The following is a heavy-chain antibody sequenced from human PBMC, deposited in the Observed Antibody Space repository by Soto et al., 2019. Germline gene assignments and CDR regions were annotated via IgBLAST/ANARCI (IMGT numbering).Heavy chain of an antibody. Sequence: QVQLVESGGGVVQPGRSLRLSCAASGFTFSNYGMHWVRQAPGKGLEWVAVIWYDGSNKYYADSVKGRFTISRDNSKNTLYLQMDSLRAEDPAVYYCARAAAGNSPFDYWGQGTLVPVPS. J-gene: IGHJ4*02. V-gene: IGHV3-33*01. CDR3: ARAAAGNSPFDY. CDR1: GFTFSNYG. D-gene: IGHD6-13*01. CDR2: IWYDGSNK.